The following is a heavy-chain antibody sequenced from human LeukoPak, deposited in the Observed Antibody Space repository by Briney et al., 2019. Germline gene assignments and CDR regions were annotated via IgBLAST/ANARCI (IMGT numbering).Heavy chain of an antibody. CDR3: ARSLPYGSGSYYEDY. J-gene: IGHJ4*02. CDR1: GHTFTGYY. V-gene: IGHV1-2*02. Sequence: ASVKVSCKASGHTFTGYYMHWVRQAPGQGLEWMGWINANSGDTNYAQKFQGRVTMTRDTSISTAYMEVSRLRSDDTAVYFCARSLPYGSGSYYEDYWGQGTLVTVSS. D-gene: IGHD3-10*01. CDR2: INANSGDT.